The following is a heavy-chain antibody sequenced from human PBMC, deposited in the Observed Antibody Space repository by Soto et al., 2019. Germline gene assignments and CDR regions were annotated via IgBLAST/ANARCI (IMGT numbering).Heavy chain of an antibody. D-gene: IGHD3-22*01. Sequence: ASVKVSCKASGYTFTSYYMHWVRQAPGQGLEWMGIINPSGGSTSYAQKFQGRVTMTRDTSTRTVYMELRSLRSEDTAVYYCARGGYYDSSGSRNYHYYGMNVWGQGTTVTVSS. CDR2: INPSGGST. CDR1: GYTFTSYY. CDR3: ARGGYYDSSGSRNYHYYGMNV. J-gene: IGHJ6*02. V-gene: IGHV1-46*01.